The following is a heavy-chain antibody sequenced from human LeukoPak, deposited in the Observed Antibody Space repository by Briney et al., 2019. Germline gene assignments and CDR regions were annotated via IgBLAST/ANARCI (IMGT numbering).Heavy chain of an antibody. CDR1: GFTFSDYW. J-gene: IGHJ6*03. D-gene: IGHD1-26*01. Sequence: PGGSLRLSCAASGFTFSDYWMSWVRQAPGKGLEWVANIKQDGSEKYYVDALTGRFIVSRDNAENSLYLQINSLRAGDTAVYYCARVGAARYYYYYMDVWGKGTTVTVSS. CDR2: IKQDGSEK. CDR3: ARVGAARYYYYYMDV. V-gene: IGHV3-7*01.